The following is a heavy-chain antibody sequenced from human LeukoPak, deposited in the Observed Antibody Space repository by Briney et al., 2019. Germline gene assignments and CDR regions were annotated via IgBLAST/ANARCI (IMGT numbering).Heavy chain of an antibody. Sequence: GALRLSCAASGFTFSSYEMNWVRQAPGKGLEWVSYISSSYSTIHYADSVKGRFTISRDNAKNSLYLQMNSLRAEDTAVYYCARSPTGSGWYYFDYWGQGTLVTVSS. CDR3: ARSPTGSGWYYFDY. J-gene: IGHJ4*02. V-gene: IGHV3-48*03. D-gene: IGHD6-19*01. CDR1: GFTFSSYE. CDR2: ISSSYSTI.